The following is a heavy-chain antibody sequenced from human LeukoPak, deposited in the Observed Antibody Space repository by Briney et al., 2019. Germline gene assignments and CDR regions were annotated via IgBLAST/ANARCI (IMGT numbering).Heavy chain of an antibody. J-gene: IGHJ4*02. CDR2: ISAYNGNT. CDR1: GYTFTTYD. V-gene: IGHV1-18*01. CDR3: ARAWLGDYGIY. Sequence: ASVKVSCKATGYTFTTYDISWVRQAPGQGLEWMGWISAYNGNTNYAQKLQGRVTMTTGTSTSTAYMELRSLRSDDTAVYYCARAWLGDYGIYWGQGTLVTVSS. D-gene: IGHD4-17*01.